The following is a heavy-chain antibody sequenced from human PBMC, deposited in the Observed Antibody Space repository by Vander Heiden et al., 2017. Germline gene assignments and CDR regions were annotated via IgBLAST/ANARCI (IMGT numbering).Heavy chain of an antibody. V-gene: IGHV3-9*01. Sequence: EVQLVESGGRSVQPGRSLRLSCAASGFTFDDYAMHWVRQAPGKGLEWVSGISWNSGRLGYADSVKGPFTTSRDNAKTPLFLQMNSLRAEDTALYYCVKDIGAVAGRGGGLYWGQGTLVTVSS. CDR2: ISWNSGRL. CDR3: VKDIGAVAGRGGGLY. CDR1: GFTFDDYA. J-gene: IGHJ4*02. D-gene: IGHD6-19*01.